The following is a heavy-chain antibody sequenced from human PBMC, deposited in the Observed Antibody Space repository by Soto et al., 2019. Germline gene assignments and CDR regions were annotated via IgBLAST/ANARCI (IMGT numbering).Heavy chain of an antibody. D-gene: IGHD1-26*01. J-gene: IGHJ3*02. CDR3: ATPPWWELLGGYDAFDI. V-gene: IGHV1-69*06. CDR2: IIPIFGTS. CDR1: GGTFSSYA. Sequence: QVQLVQSGAEVKKPGSSVKVSCKASGGTFSSYAISWVRQAPGQGLEWMGRIIPIFGTSNYAQKFQGRVTITADKSTSTAYMELNSLRSEDTAVYYCATPPWWELLGGYDAFDIWGQGTMVTVSS.